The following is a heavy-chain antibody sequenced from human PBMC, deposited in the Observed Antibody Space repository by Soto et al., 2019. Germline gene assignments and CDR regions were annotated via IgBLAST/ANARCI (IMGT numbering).Heavy chain of an antibody. CDR3: AREVPYGYSRFDY. V-gene: IGHV1-3*01. J-gene: IGHJ4*02. Sequence: QVHLVQSGAEVKKPGASVKVSCRTSGYTFTNNVIHWVRQAPGQRLEWIGWVNAGNDNTKWSREFQGRLTLTNDTSAPTAYTELSSLTPDDTAIYFCAREVPYGYSRFDYWGQGTLVTVSS. CDR1: GYTFTNNV. D-gene: IGHD5-18*01. CDR2: VNAGNDNT.